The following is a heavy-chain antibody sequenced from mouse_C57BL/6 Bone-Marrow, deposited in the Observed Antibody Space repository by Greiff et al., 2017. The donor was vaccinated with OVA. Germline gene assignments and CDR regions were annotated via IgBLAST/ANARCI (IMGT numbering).Heavy chain of an antibody. Sequence: VQLQQSGAELVRPGASVKLSCTASGFNIQDYYMPWVKQRPEQGLEWIGRIDPEDGDTEYAPKFQGKATMTADTSSNTAYLQLSSLTSEDTAVYYCTTEPYGDYFDYWGQGTTLTVSS. J-gene: IGHJ2*01. D-gene: IGHD1-1*02. CDR3: TTEPYGDYFDY. CDR2: IDPEDGDT. CDR1: GFNIQDYY. V-gene: IGHV14-1*01.